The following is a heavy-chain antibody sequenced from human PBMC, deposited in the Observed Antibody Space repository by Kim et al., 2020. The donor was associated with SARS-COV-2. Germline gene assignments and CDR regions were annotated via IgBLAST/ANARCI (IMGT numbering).Heavy chain of an antibody. Sequence: SETLSLTCTVSGGSVSSGSYYWSWIRQPPGKGLEWIGYIYYSGSTNYNPSLKSRVTISVDTSKNQFSLKLSSVTAADTAVYYCAREWDYYDSSGYYYGGFDYWGQGTLVTVSS. J-gene: IGHJ4*02. V-gene: IGHV4-61*01. CDR3: AREWDYYDSSGYYYGGFDY. CDR1: GGSVSSGSYY. CDR2: IYYSGST. D-gene: IGHD3-22*01.